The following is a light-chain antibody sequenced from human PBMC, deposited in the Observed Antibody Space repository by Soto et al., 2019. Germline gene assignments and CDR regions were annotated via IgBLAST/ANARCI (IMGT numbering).Light chain of an antibody. CDR1: QGISSY. CDR2: AAS. J-gene: IGKJ2*01. V-gene: IGKV1-8*01. CDR3: QQYYSDPYT. Sequence: AIRMTQSPSSFSASTGDRVTITCRASQGISSYLAWYQQKPGKAPKLLIYAASTLQSGVPSRFSGSGSVTDFNLTISCLQSEDFATYYCQQYYSDPYTLGQGTNLEIK.